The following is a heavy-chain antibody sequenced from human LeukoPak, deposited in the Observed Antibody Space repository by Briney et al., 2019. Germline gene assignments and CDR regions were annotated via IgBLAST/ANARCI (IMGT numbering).Heavy chain of an antibody. D-gene: IGHD3-22*01. CDR3: AKGIPYYYDSSGYYLFGY. V-gene: IGHV3-9*01. CDR2: ISWNSGSI. J-gene: IGHJ4*02. Sequence: GGSLRLSCVASGFTFDDYAMHWVRQAPGKGLEWVSGISWNSGSIGYADSVKGRFTISRDNAKNSLYLQMNSLRAEDTALYYCAKGIPYYYDSSGYYLFGYWGQGTLVTVSS. CDR1: GFTFDDYA.